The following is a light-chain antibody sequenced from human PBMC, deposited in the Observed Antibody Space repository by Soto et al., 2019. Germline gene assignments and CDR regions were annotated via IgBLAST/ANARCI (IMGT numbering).Light chain of an antibody. CDR2: DAS. V-gene: IGKV3D-20*01. CDR3: QQYGSSPPIT. Sequence: EIVLTQSPATLSLSPGERATLSCGASQSVSSSYLAWYQQKPGLAPRLLIYDASSRATGIPVRFSGSGSGTDFTLTISRLEPEDFAVYYCQQYGSSPPITFGQGNKLEIK. CDR1: QSVSSSY. J-gene: IGKJ2*01.